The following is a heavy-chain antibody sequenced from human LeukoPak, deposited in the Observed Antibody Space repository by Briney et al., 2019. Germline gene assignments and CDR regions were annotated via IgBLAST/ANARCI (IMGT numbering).Heavy chain of an antibody. V-gene: IGHV1-2*02. J-gene: IGHJ6*02. Sequence: ASVKVSCKASGYTFTGYYMHWVRQAPGQGLEWMGWINPNSGGTNYAQKFQGRVTMTRDTSISTAYMELSRLRPDDTAVYYCASPGTSRIYYYYGMDVWGQGTTVTVSS. CDR1: GYTFTGYY. CDR3: ASPGTSRIYYYYGMDV. D-gene: IGHD2-2*01. CDR2: INPNSGGT.